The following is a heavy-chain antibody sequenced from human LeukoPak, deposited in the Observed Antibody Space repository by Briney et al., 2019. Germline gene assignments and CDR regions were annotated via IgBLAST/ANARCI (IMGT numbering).Heavy chain of an antibody. CDR1: GFTFSSYA. D-gene: IGHD2-2*01. J-gene: IGHJ5*02. Sequence: PGGSLRLSCAASGFTFSSYAMSWVRQAPGKGLEWVSAISGNGGSTYYADSVKGRFTISRDNSKNTLYLQMNSLRAEDTALYYCAKGAPVYCSSTSCYVDSDPWGQGTLVTVSS. V-gene: IGHV3-23*01. CDR3: AKGAPVYCSSTSCYVDSDP. CDR2: ISGNGGST.